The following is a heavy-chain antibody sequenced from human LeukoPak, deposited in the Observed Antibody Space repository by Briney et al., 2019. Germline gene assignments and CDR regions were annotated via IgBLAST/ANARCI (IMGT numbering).Heavy chain of an antibody. CDR3: ARSGSIAAAGTRYFQH. CDR2: IIPTFGTA. D-gene: IGHD6-13*01. J-gene: IGHJ1*01. CDR1: GGTFSSYA. V-gene: IGHV1-69*13. Sequence: GASVKVSCKASGGTFSSYAISWVRQAPGQGLEWMGGIIPTFGTANYAQKFQGRVTITADESTSTAYMELSSLRSEDTAVYYCARSGSIAAAGTRYFQHWGQGTLVTVSS.